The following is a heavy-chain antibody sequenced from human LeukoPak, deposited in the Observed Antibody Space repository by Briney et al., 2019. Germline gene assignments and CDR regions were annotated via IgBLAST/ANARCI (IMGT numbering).Heavy chain of an antibody. CDR1: GFTFSSYA. CDR3: ARDGEICGGDCYPTDMGYYFDY. Sequence: GRSLRLSCAASGFTFSSYAMHWVRQAPGKGLEWVAVISYDGSNKYYADSVKGRFTISRDNSKNTLYLQMNSLRAEDTAMYYCARDGEICGGDCYPTDMGYYFDYWGQGTLVTVSS. V-gene: IGHV3-30*04. CDR2: ISYDGSNK. J-gene: IGHJ4*02. D-gene: IGHD2-21*02.